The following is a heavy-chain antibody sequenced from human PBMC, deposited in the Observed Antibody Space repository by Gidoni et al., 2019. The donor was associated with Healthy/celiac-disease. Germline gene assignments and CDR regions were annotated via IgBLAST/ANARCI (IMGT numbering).Heavy chain of an antibody. Sequence: QVQLVESGGGVVQPGRSLRLSCAASGFTFSSYGMHWVRQAPGKGLEWVAVISYDGSNKYYADSVKGRFTISRDNSKNTLYLQMNSLRAEDTAVYYCAKPVRAYCGGDCYSGRWYCDYWGQGTLVTVSS. CDR2: ISYDGSNK. J-gene: IGHJ4*02. D-gene: IGHD2-21*02. CDR1: GFTFSSYG. CDR3: AKPVRAYCGGDCYSGRWYCDY. V-gene: IGHV3-30*18.